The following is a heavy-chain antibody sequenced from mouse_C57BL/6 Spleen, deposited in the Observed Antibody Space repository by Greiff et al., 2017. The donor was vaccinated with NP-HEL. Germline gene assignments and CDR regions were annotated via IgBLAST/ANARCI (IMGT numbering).Heavy chain of an antibody. CDR1: GYTFTSYW. D-gene: IGHD4-1*01. V-gene: IGHV1-59*01. CDR2: IDPSDSYT. Sequence: QVQLQQPGAELVRPGTSVKLSCKASGYTFTSYWMHWVKQRPGQGLEWIGVIDPSDSYTNYNQKFKGKATLTVDTSSSTAYMQRSSLTSEDSAVYYCARKLGLYYFDYWGQGTTLTVSS. CDR3: ARKLGLYYFDY. J-gene: IGHJ2*01.